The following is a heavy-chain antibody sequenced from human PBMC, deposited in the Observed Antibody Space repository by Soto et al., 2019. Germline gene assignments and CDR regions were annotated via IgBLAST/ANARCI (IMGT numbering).Heavy chain of an antibody. D-gene: IGHD4-17*01. CDR1: GYTLTELS. V-gene: IGHV1-24*01. CDR2: FDPEDGET. Sequence: ASVQVSCKVSGYTLTELSMHWVRQAPGKGLEWMGGFDPEDGETIYAQKFQGRVTMTEDTSTDTAYMELSSLRSEDTAVYYCATDLRDGDYVLGYYFDYWGQGTLVTVSS. CDR3: ATDLRDGDYVLGYYFDY. J-gene: IGHJ4*02.